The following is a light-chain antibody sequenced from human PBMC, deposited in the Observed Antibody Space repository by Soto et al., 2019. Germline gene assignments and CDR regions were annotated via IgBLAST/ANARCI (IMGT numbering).Light chain of an antibody. CDR3: QHYNIFPIT. Sequence: DIEMTQCQSSLSASVGDRGTITCRASQSISSYLNWYQQKPGKAPNPPIYDDSSLKSGVPARFSGSGSGTDFTFTINSLQPEDIGTYYCQHYNIFPITFCQGGRLEIK. CDR1: QSISSY. CDR2: DDS. J-gene: IGKJ5*01. V-gene: IGKV1-33*01.